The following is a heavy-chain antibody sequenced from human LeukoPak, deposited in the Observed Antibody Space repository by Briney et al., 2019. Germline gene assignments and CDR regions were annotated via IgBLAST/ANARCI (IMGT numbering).Heavy chain of an antibody. CDR2: ISYDGSNK. CDR1: GFTFSSYA. Sequence: GGSLRLSCAASGFTFSSYAMHWVRQAPGKGLEWVAVISYDGSNKYYADSVKGRFTISRDNSKNTLYLQMNSLRAEDTAVYYCARSRIQLSYYFDYWGQGTLVTVSS. D-gene: IGHD5-18*01. CDR3: ARSRIQLSYYFDY. J-gene: IGHJ4*02. V-gene: IGHV3-30*04.